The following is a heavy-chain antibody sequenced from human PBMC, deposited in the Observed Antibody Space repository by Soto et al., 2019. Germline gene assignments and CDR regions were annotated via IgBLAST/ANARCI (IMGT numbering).Heavy chain of an antibody. CDR2: ISGSGGST. D-gene: IGHD2-2*01. J-gene: IGHJ4*02. V-gene: IGHV3-23*01. CDR1: GFTFSSYA. Sequence: GGSLRLSCAASGFTFSSYAMSWVRQAPGKGLEWVSAISGSGGSTYYADSVKGRFTISRDNSKNTLYLQMNSLRAEDTAVYYCAKAKYWSSTSCYGGNFDYRGQGTLVTVSS. CDR3: AKAKYWSSTSCYGGNFDY.